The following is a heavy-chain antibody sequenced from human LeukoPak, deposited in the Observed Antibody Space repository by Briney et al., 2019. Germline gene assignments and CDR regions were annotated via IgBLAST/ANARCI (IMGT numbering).Heavy chain of an antibody. CDR1: GGSISSGGYS. J-gene: IGHJ4*02. Sequence: PSETLSLTCAVSGGSISSGGYSWSWIRQPPGKGQEWIGYIYQSGSTYYNPSLKSRVTISVDRSRNQFSLQLSSVTAADTAVYYCAREVAYYFDHWGQGTLVTVSS. V-gene: IGHV4-30-2*01. CDR2: IYQSGST. CDR3: AREVAYYFDH.